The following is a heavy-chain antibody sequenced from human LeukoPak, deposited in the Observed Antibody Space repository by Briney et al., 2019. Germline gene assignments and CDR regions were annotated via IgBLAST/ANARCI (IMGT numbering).Heavy chain of an antibody. J-gene: IGHJ3*02. CDR3: ARGSWASGWYLREDAFDI. CDR1: GGSISSTDYY. Sequence: SETLSLTCTVSGGSISSTDYYWGWIRQPPGKGLEWIGTIYYSGSTYYNPSLKSRVTIAVDTSKNQFSLKLSSVTAADTAVYYCARGSWASGWYLREDAFDIWGQGTMVTVSS. CDR2: IYYSGST. D-gene: IGHD6-19*01. V-gene: IGHV4-39*07.